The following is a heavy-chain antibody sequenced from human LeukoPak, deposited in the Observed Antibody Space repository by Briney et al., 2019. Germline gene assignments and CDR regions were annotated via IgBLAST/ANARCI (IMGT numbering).Heavy chain of an antibody. J-gene: IGHJ4*02. CDR1: GGSISSYY. V-gene: IGHV4-59*01. Sequence: SETLSLTCTVSGGSISSYYWSWIRQPPGKGLEWIGYIYYSGSANYHPSLKSRVTISVDTSKNRFSLRLSSVTAADTAVYHCARVTGYMVEDYFDYWGQGTLVTVSS. CDR3: ARVTGYMVEDYFDY. CDR2: IYYSGSA. D-gene: IGHD6-13*01.